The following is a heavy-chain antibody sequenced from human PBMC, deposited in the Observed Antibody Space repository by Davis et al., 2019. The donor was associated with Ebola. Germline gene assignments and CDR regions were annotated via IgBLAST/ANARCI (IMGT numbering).Heavy chain of an antibody. CDR2: ISSSSSYI. CDR3: ARDPTQRYYDFWSGSSDSNYGRDV. CDR1: GFTFSRYS. Sequence: PGGSLRLSCAASGFTFSRYSMNWVRQAPGKGLEWVSSISSSSSYIYYADSVKGRFTISRDNAKNSLYLQMNSLRAGNTAVYYCARDPTQRYYDFWSGSSDSNYGRDVWGQGTTVTVS. V-gene: IGHV3-21*01. J-gene: IGHJ6*02. D-gene: IGHD3-3*01.